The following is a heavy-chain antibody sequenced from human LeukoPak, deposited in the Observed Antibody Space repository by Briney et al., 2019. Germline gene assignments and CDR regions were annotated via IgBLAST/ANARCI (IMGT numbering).Heavy chain of an antibody. CDR3: ARGGCSSTSCYSGLTAPFDY. Sequence: GGSLRLSCAASGFTVSSNYMSWARQAPGKGLEWVSVIYSGGSTYYADSVKGRFTISRDNSKNTLYLQMNSLRAEDTAVYYCARGGCSSTSCYSGLTAPFDYWGQGTLVTVSS. CDR2: IYSGGST. CDR1: GFTVSSNY. J-gene: IGHJ4*02. D-gene: IGHD2-2*01. V-gene: IGHV3-53*01.